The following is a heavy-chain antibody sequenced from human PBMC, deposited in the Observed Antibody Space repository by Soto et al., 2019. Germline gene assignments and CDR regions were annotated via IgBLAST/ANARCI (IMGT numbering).Heavy chain of an antibody. CDR3: ASLGTYYDISGFLY. CDR2: VHSDGTNT. Sequence: EVQLVESGGGLVQPGGSLRLSCAASGFTSRYHWMHWVRQAPGEGLVWVSRVHSDGTNTIYADSVKGRFTVSRVIAKNTMYLQMDSLRVEDTSVYYCASLGTYYDISGFLYWCQGTLVTVSS. CDR1: GFTSRYHW. J-gene: IGHJ4*02. D-gene: IGHD3-22*01. V-gene: IGHV3-74*01.